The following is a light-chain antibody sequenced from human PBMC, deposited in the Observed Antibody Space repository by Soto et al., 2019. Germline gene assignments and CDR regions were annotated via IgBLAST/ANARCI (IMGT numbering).Light chain of an antibody. CDR2: GAS. J-gene: IGKJ3*01. Sequence: EIVLTQSPGTLSLSPGERATLSCRASQSVSSSYLAWYQQKPGQAPRLLIYGASSRATGIPDRFSGSGSGTDFTLTISSLEPEDCAVYYCQQYGSSPGFTFGPGTKVDIK. CDR3: QQYGSSPGFT. CDR1: QSVSSSY. V-gene: IGKV3-20*01.